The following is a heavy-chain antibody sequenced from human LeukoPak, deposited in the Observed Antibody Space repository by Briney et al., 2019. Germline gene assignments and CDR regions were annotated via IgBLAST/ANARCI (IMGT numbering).Heavy chain of an antibody. CDR2: IYYSGST. CDR1: GGSISSGGYY. V-gene: IGHV4-31*03. J-gene: IGHJ4*02. CDR3: AGLIVVVPAAIPS. D-gene: IGHD2-2*02. Sequence: SETLSLTCTVSGGSISSGGYYWSWIRQHPGKGLEWIGYIYYSGSTYYNPSLKSRVTISVDTSKNQFSLKLSSVTAADTAVYYCAGLIVVVPAAIPSWGQGTLVTVSS.